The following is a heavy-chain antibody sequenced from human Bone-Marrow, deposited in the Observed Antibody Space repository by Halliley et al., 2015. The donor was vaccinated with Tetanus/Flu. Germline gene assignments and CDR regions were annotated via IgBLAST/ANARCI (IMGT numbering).Heavy chain of an antibody. V-gene: IGHV3-74*01. CDR2: INTDGTTT. J-gene: IGHJ5*02. CDR3: ARLYSPGT. D-gene: IGHD1-1*01. Sequence: PGKRPTWVARINTDGTTTQYADFVKGRFTVSRDNAKDPVYLQMNSLRVEDTATYYCARLYSPGTWGQGILVSVSS.